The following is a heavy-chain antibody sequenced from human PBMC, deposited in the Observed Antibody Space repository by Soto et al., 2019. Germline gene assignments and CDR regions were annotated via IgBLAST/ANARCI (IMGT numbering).Heavy chain of an antibody. Sequence: EVQLVESGGGLVQPGGSLRLSCAASGFTVSSNFMSWVRQAPGKGLEWVSVIHSGGTTYYADSVKGRFTISRHNSKNRLYIPMNSLRAGDKGVDYCARGAGYSSGWYEYWGQGTLVTVSS. V-gene: IGHV3-53*04. CDR1: GFTVSSNF. D-gene: IGHD6-19*01. J-gene: IGHJ4*02. CDR3: ARGAGYSSGWYEY. CDR2: IHSGGTT.